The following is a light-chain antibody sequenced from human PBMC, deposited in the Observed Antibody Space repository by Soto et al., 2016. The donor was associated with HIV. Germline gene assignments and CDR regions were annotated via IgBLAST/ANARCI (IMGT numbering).Light chain of an antibody. J-gene: IGLJ3*02. CDR3: QVWDSSPSPDHPRV. CDR2: NDK. V-gene: IGLV3-21*03. Sequence: SYELTQSTSVSVAPGKTARITCEGNNIGTKSVHWYQQKPGQAPVVVVYNDKDRPSGIPERFSGSNSGNTATLTISRVEVGDEADYYCQVWDSSPSPDHPRVFGGGTELTVL. CDR1: NIGTKS.